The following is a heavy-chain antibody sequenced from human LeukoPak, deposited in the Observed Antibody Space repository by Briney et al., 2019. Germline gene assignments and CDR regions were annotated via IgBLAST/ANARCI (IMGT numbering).Heavy chain of an antibody. CDR3: ARVPVTTGVVDY. Sequence: SETLSLTCAVYGGSFSGYYWSWIRQPPGKGLEWIGEMNHSGGTNYNPSLKSRVTISVDTSKNQFSLKLSSVTAADTAVYYCARVPVTTGVVDYWGQGTLVTVSS. V-gene: IGHV4-34*01. J-gene: IGHJ4*02. D-gene: IGHD4-17*01. CDR1: GGSFSGYY. CDR2: MNHSGGT.